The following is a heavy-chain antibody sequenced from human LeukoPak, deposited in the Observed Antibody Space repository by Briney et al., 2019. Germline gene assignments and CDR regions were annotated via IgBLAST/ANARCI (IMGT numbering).Heavy chain of an antibody. CDR3: ARGGTVAGYYFDY. CDR1: GGTFSSYA. CDR2: INPNSGGT. Sequence: ASVKVSCKASGGTFSSYAISWVRQAPGQGLEWMGRINPNSGGTNYAQKFQGRVTMTRDTSISTAYMELSRLRSDDTAVYYCARGGTVAGYYFDYWGQGALVTVSS. J-gene: IGHJ4*02. V-gene: IGHV1-2*06. D-gene: IGHD6-19*01.